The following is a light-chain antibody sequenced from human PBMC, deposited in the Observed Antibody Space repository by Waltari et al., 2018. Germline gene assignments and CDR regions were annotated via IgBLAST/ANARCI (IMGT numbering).Light chain of an antibody. V-gene: IGLV2-14*03. CDR2: DVA. J-gene: IGLJ1*01. Sequence: QSALTQPASVSGSPGQSINISCTGTSSDVGGYNFVSWYQQHPGKAPQLMIYDVANRPSWVSNRFSGSKSGNTASLTISGLQAEDEADYYCSSYTSSSTRVFGTGTKVTVL. CDR3: SSYTSSSTRV. CDR1: SSDVGGYNF.